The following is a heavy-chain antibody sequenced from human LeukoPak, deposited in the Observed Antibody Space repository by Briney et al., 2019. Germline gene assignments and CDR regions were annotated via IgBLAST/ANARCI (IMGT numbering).Heavy chain of an antibody. V-gene: IGHV3-30*18. CDR2: ISHDGNNE. D-gene: IGHD3-10*01. Sequence: PGRSLRLSCAASGFPFSSCGIHWVRQAPGKGLEWVGVISHDGNNEYYAGSVRGRFTISRDNSKNTLYLQMNSLRTEDTAVYYCAKEIYFGSGSYPDYWGQGTLVTVSS. CDR3: AKEIYFGSGSYPDY. J-gene: IGHJ4*02. CDR1: GFPFSSCG.